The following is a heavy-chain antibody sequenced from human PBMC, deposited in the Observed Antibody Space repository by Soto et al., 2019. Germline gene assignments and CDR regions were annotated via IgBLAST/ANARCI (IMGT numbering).Heavy chain of an antibody. CDR2: IYYSGST. D-gene: IGHD4-17*01. CDR3: ARAPYGDYVGVWFDP. V-gene: IGHV4-59*01. CDR1: GGSISSYY. Sequence: QVQLQESGPGLVKPSETLSLTCTVSGGSISSYYWSWIRQPPGKGLEWIGYIYYSGSTNYNPSLKRRVTISVDTSKNQFSLKLSSVTAADTAVYYCARAPYGDYVGVWFDPWGQGTLVTVSS. J-gene: IGHJ5*02.